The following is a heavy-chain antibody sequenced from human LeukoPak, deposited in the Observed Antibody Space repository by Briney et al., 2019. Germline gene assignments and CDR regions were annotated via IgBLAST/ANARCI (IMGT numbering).Heavy chain of an antibody. J-gene: IGHJ2*01. V-gene: IGHV3-7*03. CDR2: ISKDGGGT. D-gene: IGHD2-15*01. CDR3: ARSYCSGNDCYSDYYFDL. Sequence: GGSLRLSCGASGMTFRRHWMSWIRKAPGKGLEWVAKISKDGGGTGYVDSVKGRFTISRDNAKNSLYLQINNLRAEDTAVYYCARSYCSGNDCYSDYYFDLWGRGTRVIVSS. CDR1: GMTFRRHW.